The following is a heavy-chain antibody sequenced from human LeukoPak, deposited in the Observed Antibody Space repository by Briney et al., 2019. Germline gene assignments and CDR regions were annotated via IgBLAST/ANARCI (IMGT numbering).Heavy chain of an antibody. CDR3: ARRLPMVRGVNWFDP. CDR1: GGSISSSSYY. D-gene: IGHD3-10*01. V-gene: IGHV3-11*01. Sequence: LSLTCTVSGGSISSSSYYWGWIRHPPGKGLEWVSYISSSGSTISSAESVKGRSTISRDNAKNSLYLQMNSLRAEDTAVYYCARRLPMVRGVNWFDPWGQGTLVTVSS. CDR2: ISSSGSTI. J-gene: IGHJ5*02.